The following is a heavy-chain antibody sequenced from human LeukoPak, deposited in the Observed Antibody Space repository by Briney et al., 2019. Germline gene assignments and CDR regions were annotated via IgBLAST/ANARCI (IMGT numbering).Heavy chain of an antibody. CDR2: IYYTGAT. CDR3: ARRWDDSSGYYLFDY. D-gene: IGHD3-22*01. CDR1: GGSISSYY. J-gene: IGHJ4*02. Sequence: SETLSLTCTVSGGSISSYYWSWIRLPPGKGLEWIGYIYYTGATYYNPSLKSRVTISLDTSKNQFSLKLSSVTAADTAVYYCARRWDDSSGYYLFDYWGQGTLVTVSS. V-gene: IGHV4-59*01.